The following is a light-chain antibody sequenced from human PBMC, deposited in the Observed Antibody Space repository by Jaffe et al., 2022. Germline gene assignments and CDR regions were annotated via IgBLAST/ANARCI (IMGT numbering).Light chain of an antibody. CDR2: DAS. CDR3: QQHSNWPLT. V-gene: IGKV3-11*01. CDR1: QSVSRY. J-gene: IGKJ4*01. Sequence: EIVLTQSPATLSLSPGERATLSCRASQSVSRYLAWYQQKPGQAPRLLIYDASNRATGIPARFSGSGSGTDFTLTIRSLEPEDFAVYYCQQHSNWPLTFGGGTKVEMK.